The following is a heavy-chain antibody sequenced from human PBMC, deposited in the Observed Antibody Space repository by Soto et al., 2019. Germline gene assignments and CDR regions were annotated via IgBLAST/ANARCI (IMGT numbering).Heavy chain of an antibody. V-gene: IGHV1-69*02. Sequence: QVQLVQSGAEVKRPGSSVKVSCKASGDTFSFYSINWVRQAPGLGLEWMGRINPILSMSNYAQRFQGRVTMTADKSTSPAYMDLSSLRPEDTAIYYCATSYGSGYRAFDYWGQGALVTVSS. CDR3: ATSYGSGYRAFDY. J-gene: IGHJ4*02. CDR1: GDTFSFYS. D-gene: IGHD3-10*01. CDR2: INPILSMS.